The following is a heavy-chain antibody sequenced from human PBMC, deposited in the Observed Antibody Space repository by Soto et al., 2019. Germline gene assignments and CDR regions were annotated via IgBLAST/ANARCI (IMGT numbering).Heavy chain of an antibody. D-gene: IGHD3-22*01. Sequence: SVKVSCKASGYTFTSYGISWVRQAPGQGLEWMGWISAYNGNTNYAQKLQGRVTMTTDTSTSTAYMEMRSLRSDDTAVYYCAREYYYDSSGSLLLGRNWFDPWGQGTLFTAPQ. CDR1: GYTFTSYG. V-gene: IGHV1-18*04. CDR3: AREYYYDSSGSLLLGRNWFDP. CDR2: ISAYNGNT. J-gene: IGHJ5*02.